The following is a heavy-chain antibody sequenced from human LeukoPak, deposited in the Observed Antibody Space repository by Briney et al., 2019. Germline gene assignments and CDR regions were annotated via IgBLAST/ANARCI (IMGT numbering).Heavy chain of an antibody. J-gene: IGHJ4*02. V-gene: IGHV3-30*04. CDR1: GFTFSSYA. CDR2: ISYDGSNK. D-gene: IGHD6-13*01. CDR3: ARGQTIAAADLY. Sequence: GGSLRLSCAASGFTFSSYAMHWVRQAPGKGLEWVAVISYDGSNKYYADSVKGRFTISRDNSKNTLYLQMNSPRAEDTAVYYCARGQTIAAADLYWGQGTLVTVSS.